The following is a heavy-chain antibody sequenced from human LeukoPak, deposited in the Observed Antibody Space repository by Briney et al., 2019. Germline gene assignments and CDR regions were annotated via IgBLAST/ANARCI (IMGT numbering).Heavy chain of an antibody. D-gene: IGHD6-19*01. CDR1: GFTFSSYE. CDR3: ARGLNSSGWDYDAFDI. Sequence: GGSLRPSCAASGFTFSSYEMNWVRQAPGKGLEWVSYISSSGSTIYYADSVKGRFTISRDNAKNSLYLQMNSLRAEDTAVYYCARGLNSSGWDYDAFDIWGQGTMVTVSS. CDR2: ISSSGSTI. J-gene: IGHJ3*02. V-gene: IGHV3-48*03.